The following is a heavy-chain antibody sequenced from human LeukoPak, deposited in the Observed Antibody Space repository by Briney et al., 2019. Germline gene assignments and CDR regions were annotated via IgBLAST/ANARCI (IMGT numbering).Heavy chain of an antibody. Sequence: ASVKVSCKASGYTFTSYGISWVRQAPGQGLEWMGWIIAYNGNTNYAQKLQGRVTMTTDTSTSAAYMELRSLRSDDTAVYYCASVPRTTLYYYYGMDVWGQGTTVTVSS. CDR2: IIAYNGNT. J-gene: IGHJ6*02. V-gene: IGHV1-18*01. CDR3: ASVPRTTLYYYYGMDV. D-gene: IGHD2/OR15-2a*01. CDR1: GYTFTSYG.